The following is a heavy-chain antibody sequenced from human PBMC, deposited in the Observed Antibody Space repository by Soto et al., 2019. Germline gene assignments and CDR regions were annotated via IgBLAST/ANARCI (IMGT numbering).Heavy chain of an antibody. J-gene: IGHJ6*02. CDR1: GGSFSGYY. Sequence: QVQLQQWGAGLLKPSETLSLTCAVYGGSFSGYYWSWIRQPTGKGLEWIGEINHSGNTNYNPSLKSRVTISVDTSKNQFSLKLSSVTAADTAVYYCARHNYDGSGYYYYYYGMDVWGQGTTVTVSS. D-gene: IGHD3-22*01. CDR3: ARHNYDGSGYYYYYYGMDV. CDR2: INHSGNT. V-gene: IGHV4-34*01.